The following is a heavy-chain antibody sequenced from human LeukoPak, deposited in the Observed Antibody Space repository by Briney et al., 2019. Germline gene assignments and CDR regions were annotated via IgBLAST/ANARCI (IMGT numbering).Heavy chain of an antibody. D-gene: IGHD1-26*01. V-gene: IGHV3-23*01. J-gene: IGHJ6*03. Sequence: GGSLRLSCAASGFTFSSYGMSWVRQAPGKGLEWVSAINGSGGSTYYTDSVKGRFTISRDNSKNTLYLQMNSLRAEDTAVYYCAKFDAEYTGSYSYYYYMDVWGKGTTVTVSS. CDR2: INGSGGST. CDR1: GFTFSSYG. CDR3: AKFDAEYTGSYSYYYYMDV.